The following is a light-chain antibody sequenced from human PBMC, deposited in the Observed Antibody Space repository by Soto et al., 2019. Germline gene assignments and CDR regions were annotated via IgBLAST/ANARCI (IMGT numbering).Light chain of an antibody. CDR1: SSDVGGYNF. Sequence: QSVLTQPASVSGSPGQSITISCTGTSSDVGGYNFVSWYQQHPGEAPKLIIYEVSNRPSGASYRFSGSKSGNTASLTISGLQAEDEADYYCSSYSSSNPYVFGTGTKVTVL. J-gene: IGLJ1*01. V-gene: IGLV2-14*01. CDR3: SSYSSSNPYV. CDR2: EVS.